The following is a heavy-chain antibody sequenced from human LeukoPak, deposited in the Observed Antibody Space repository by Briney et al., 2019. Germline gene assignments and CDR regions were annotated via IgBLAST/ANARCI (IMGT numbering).Heavy chain of an antibody. J-gene: IGHJ1*01. D-gene: IGHD3-22*01. V-gene: IGHV3-74*01. CDR3: ARAPAEIGGYYPEYFQH. Sequence: PGGSLRLSCAASGFTFSRYWMHWVRRAPGKGLVWVSRIKSDGSTNYTAYVKGRFTISRDNAKNTVSLQMNSLRAEDTGVYYWARAPAEIGGYYPEYFQHWGQGTLVTVSS. CDR2: IKSDGST. CDR1: GFTFSRYW.